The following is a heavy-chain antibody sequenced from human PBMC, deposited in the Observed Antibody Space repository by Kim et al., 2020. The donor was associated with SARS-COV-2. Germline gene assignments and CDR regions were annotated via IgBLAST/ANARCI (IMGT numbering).Heavy chain of an antibody. CDR2: GTSI. J-gene: IGHJ4*02. CDR3: VREPAY. V-gene: IGHV3-11*01. Sequence: GTSIKYADSVNGRLTISRDNAKKSLSLQMNSLTPEDTAVYYCVREPAYWGQGTLVTVSS.